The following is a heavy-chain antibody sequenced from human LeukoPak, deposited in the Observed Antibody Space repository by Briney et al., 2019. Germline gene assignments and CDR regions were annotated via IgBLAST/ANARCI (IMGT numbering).Heavy chain of an antibody. CDR1: GFTFSRYS. CDR3: MSYAGRSDDY. D-gene: IGHD3-16*01. CDR2: ISSSSSYR. V-gene: IGHV3-21*01. J-gene: IGHJ4*02. Sequence: PGGSLRLSCAASGFTFSRYSMNWVRQAPGKGLEWASSISSSSSYRYYADSVKGRFTISRDNAKNSLHLQMNSLRAEDTAVYYCMSYAGRSDDYWGQGTLVTVSS.